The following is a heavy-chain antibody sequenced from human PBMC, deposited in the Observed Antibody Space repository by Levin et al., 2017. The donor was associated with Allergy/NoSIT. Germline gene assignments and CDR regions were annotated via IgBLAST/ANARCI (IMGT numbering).Heavy chain of an antibody. CDR2: INPDGSGR. Sequence: LSLTCAASGFTFSDYWMTWVRQAPGKGLEWVANINPDGSGRYYMDSVKGRFTISRDNAKNSLYLQMNSLGAGDTAVYYCARNVATGGRYFDYWGQGTLVTVSS. J-gene: IGHJ4*02. CDR3: ARNVATGGRYFDY. CDR1: GFTFSDYW. D-gene: IGHD2-15*01. V-gene: IGHV3-7*04.